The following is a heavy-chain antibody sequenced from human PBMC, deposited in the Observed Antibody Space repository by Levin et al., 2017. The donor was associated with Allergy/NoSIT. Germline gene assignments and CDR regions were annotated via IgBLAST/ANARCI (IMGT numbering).Heavy chain of an antibody. D-gene: IGHD3-22*01. CDR1: GFTFSTYG. V-gene: IGHV3-30*18. J-gene: IGHJ4*02. CDR2: ISYDGSIT. CDR3: AKDPWASASIAPGDSVGYYSDY. Sequence: GESLKISCAASGFTFSTYGMHWVRQAPGKGLEWVAVISYDGSITYFADSVKGRFTISRDNSKNTLYLQMHSLRAEDTAVYYCAKDPWASASIAPGDSVGYYSDYWGQGNLVSVSS.